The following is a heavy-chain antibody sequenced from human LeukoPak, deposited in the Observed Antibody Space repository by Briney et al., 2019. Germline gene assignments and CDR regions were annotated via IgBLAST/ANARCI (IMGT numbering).Heavy chain of an antibody. J-gene: IGHJ4*02. Sequence: PGGSLRLSCAASGFTFSGSAMHWVRQASGKGLEWVGRIRSKANSYATAYAASVKGRFTISRDDSKNTVYLQMNSLKTEDTAVYYCRTLNVDTAMVPQSCDYWGQGTLVTVSS. CDR2: IRSKANSYAT. D-gene: IGHD5-18*01. V-gene: IGHV3-73*01. CDR1: GFTFSGSA. CDR3: RTLNVDTAMVPQSCDY.